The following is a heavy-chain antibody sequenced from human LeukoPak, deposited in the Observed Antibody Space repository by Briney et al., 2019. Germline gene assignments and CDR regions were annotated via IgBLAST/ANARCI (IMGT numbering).Heavy chain of an antibody. CDR3: ARGVMPQLPDWFDP. D-gene: IGHD2-2*01. CDR1: GFTFSSYS. Sequence: GGSLRLSCAASGFTFSSYSMNWVRQAPGKGLEWVSSISSGSSYIYCADSVKGRFTISRDNAKNSLYLQMSSLRAEDTAVYYCARGVMPQLPDWFDPWGQGTLVTVSS. CDR2: ISSGSSYI. V-gene: IGHV3-21*01. J-gene: IGHJ5*02.